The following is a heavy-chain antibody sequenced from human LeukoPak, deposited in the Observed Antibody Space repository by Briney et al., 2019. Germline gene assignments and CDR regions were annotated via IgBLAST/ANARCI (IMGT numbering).Heavy chain of an antibody. Sequence: SVKVSCKASGGTFSSYAISWVRQAPGQGLEWMGGIIPIFGTANYAQKFQGRVTITADESTSTAYMELSSLRSEDTAVYSCARGPNPYSSEHDYWGQGTLVTVSS. CDR1: GGTFSSYA. CDR2: IIPIFGTA. CDR3: ARGPNPYSSEHDY. J-gene: IGHJ4*02. V-gene: IGHV1-69*01. D-gene: IGHD6-19*01.